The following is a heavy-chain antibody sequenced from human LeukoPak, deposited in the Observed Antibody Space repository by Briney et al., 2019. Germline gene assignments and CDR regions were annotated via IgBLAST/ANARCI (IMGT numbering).Heavy chain of an antibody. CDR3: ARQRGTTVTTYQVN. CDR2: LYGGGNT. V-gene: IGHV3-66*04. Sequence: GGSLRLSCAASGFTVSSDFMIWVRQAPGRGLEWVSILYGGGNTYYGGSVRDRFTISRDNSKNTLYLQMNSLRAEDTAVYYCARQRGTTVTTYQVNWGQGTLVTVSS. J-gene: IGHJ4*02. CDR1: GFTVSSDF. D-gene: IGHD4-17*01.